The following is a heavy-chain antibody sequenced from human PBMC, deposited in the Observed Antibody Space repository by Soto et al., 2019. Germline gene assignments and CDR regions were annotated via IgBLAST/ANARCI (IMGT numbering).Heavy chain of an antibody. Sequence: QVQLVQSGAEVKKPGSSVKVSCKASGGTFSSYTISWVRQAPGQGLEWMGRIIPILGIANYAQKFQGRVTITADKSTSTAYMELSSLRSEDTAVYYCARDIRNACSWDIYFDYWGQGTLVTVSS. CDR2: IIPILGIA. CDR1: GGTFSSYT. D-gene: IGHD6-13*01. V-gene: IGHV1-69*08. J-gene: IGHJ4*02. CDR3: ARDIRNACSWDIYFDY.